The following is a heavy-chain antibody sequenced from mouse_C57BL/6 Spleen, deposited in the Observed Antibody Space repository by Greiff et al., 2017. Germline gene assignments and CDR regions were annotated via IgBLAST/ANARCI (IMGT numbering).Heavy chain of an antibody. J-gene: IGHJ1*03. V-gene: IGHV1-55*01. CDR3: ARDDGYSWYFDV. Sequence: QVPLQQPGAELVKPGASVKMSCKASGYTFTSYWITWVKQRPGQGLEWIGDIYPGSGSTNYNEKFKSKATLTVDTSSSTAYMQLSSLTSEDSAVYYCARDDGYSWYFDVWGTGTTVTVSS. CDR1: GYTFTSYW. D-gene: IGHD2-3*01. CDR2: IYPGSGST.